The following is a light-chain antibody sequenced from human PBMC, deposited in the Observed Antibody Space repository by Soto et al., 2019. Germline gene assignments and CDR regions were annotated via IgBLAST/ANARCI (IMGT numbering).Light chain of an antibody. V-gene: IGLV2-11*01. J-gene: IGLJ2*01. CDR3: CSYAGSYPPC. Sequence: QSALTQPRSVSGSPGQSVTISCTGTSSDVGGYNYVSWYQQHPGKAPKLMIYDVSKRPSGVPDRFSGSKSGNTASLTISGLQAEDEADYYCCSYAGSYPPCLGGGTKLTVL. CDR1: SSDVGGYNY. CDR2: DVS.